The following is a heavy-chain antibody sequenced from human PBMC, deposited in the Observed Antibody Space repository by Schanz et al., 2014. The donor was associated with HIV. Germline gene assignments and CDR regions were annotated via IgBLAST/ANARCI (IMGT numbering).Heavy chain of an antibody. V-gene: IGHV1-18*01. CDR2: ISAYNGNT. CDR3: ARRRGWGSYRYFPYGLDV. CDR1: GYTFTSYV. J-gene: IGHJ6*02. Sequence: QVQLVQSGAEVKKPGASVKVSCKASGYTFTSYVINWVRQAPGQGLEWMGWISAYNGNTNYAQKLQGRVTMTTDTSTSTAYMDLRSLRSDDTAVYYCARRRGWGSYRYFPYGLDVWGQGTTVTVSS. D-gene: IGHD3-16*02.